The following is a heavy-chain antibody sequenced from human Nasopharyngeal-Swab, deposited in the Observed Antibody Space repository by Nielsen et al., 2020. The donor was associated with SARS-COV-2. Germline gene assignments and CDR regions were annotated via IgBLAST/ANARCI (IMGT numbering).Heavy chain of an antibody. J-gene: IGHJ4*02. Sequence: SETLSLTCTVSGGSISSGGYYWSWIRQHPGKGLEWIGYIYYSGSTYYNPSLKSRVTISVGTSKNQFSLKLSSVTAADTAVYYCAGSRYCSGGSCYFSFDYWGQGTLVTVSS. D-gene: IGHD2-15*01. CDR2: IYYSGST. CDR3: AGSRYCSGGSCYFSFDY. CDR1: GGSISSGGYY. V-gene: IGHV4-31*03.